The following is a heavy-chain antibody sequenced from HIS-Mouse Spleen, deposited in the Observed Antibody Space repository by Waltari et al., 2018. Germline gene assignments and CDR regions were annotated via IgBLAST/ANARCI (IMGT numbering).Heavy chain of an antibody. V-gene: IGHV4-39*07. CDR1: GGSISSSSYY. CDR2: IYYSGST. D-gene: IGHD6-13*01. J-gene: IGHJ2*01. Sequence: QLQLQESGPGLVKPSETLSLTCTVSGGSISSSSYYGGGIRQPPGKGLGWIGSIYYSGSTYYNPSLKSRVTISVDTSKNQFSLKLSSVTAADTAVYYCAREIPYSSSWYDWYFDLWGRGTLVTVSS. CDR3: AREIPYSSSWYDWYFDL.